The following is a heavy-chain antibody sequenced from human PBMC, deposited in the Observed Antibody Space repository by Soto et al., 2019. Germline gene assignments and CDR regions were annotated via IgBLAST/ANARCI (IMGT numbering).Heavy chain of an antibody. Sequence: PSETLSLTCTVSGGSISSGDYYWSWIRQPPGKGLEWIGYIYYSGSTYYNPSLKSRVTISVDTSKNQFSLKLSSVTAADTAVYYCAREVVPAAAHYFDYWGQGTLVTVSS. CDR3: AREVVPAAAHYFDY. V-gene: IGHV4-30-4*01. J-gene: IGHJ4*02. CDR1: GGSISSGDYY. D-gene: IGHD2-2*01. CDR2: IYYSGST.